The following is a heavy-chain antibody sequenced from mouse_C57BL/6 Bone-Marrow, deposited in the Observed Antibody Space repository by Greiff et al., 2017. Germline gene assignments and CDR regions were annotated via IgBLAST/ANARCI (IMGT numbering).Heavy chain of an antibody. V-gene: IGHV2-2*01. Sequence: QVQLQQSGPGLVQPSQSLSITCTVSGFSLTSYGVHWVRQSPGKGLEWLGVIWSGGSTDYNAAFISRLSISKDNSKSQVFFKMNSLQADDTAIYYCARNGITTGLDYGGQGTTPTVSS. CDR2: IWSGGST. J-gene: IGHJ2*01. D-gene: IGHD1-1*01. CDR1: GFSLTSYG. CDR3: ARNGITTGLDY.